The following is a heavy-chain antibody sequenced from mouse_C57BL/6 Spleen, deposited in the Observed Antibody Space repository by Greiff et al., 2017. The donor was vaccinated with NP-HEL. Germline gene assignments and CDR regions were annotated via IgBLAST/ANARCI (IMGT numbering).Heavy chain of an antibody. Sequence: VQLQQSGAELAKPGASVKLTCKASGYTFTSYWMHWVKQRPGQGLEWIGYINPSSGYTKYNQQFTDKATLTADKSSSTAYMQLSSLTYEDSAVYYCARPTMVTTEFAYWGQGTLVTVSA. D-gene: IGHD2-9*01. CDR1: GYTFTSYW. CDR2: INPSSGYT. J-gene: IGHJ3*01. V-gene: IGHV1-7*01. CDR3: ARPTMVTTEFAY.